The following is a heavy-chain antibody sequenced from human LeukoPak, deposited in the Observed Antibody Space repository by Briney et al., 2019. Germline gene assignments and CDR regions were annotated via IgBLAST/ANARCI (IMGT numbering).Heavy chain of an antibody. CDR1: GGTFSSYA. J-gene: IGHJ4*02. D-gene: IGHD3-3*01. Sequence: SVKVSCKASGGTFSSYAISWVRQAPGQGLEWMGGIIPIFGTANYAQKFQGRVTITADESTSTAYMELSGLRSEDTAVYYCARVPPTYDFWSGYQEYYFDYWGQGTLVTVSS. CDR3: ARVPPTYDFWSGYQEYYFDY. CDR2: IIPIFGTA. V-gene: IGHV1-69*01.